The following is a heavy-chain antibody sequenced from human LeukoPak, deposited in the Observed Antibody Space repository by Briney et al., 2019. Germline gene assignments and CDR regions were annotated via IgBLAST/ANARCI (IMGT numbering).Heavy chain of an antibody. CDR1: GYHFTSYW. Sequence: GESLQISCKGSGYHFTSYWIGWVRPMPGKGLEWMGIIYPGDSDTRYSPSFQGQVTISADKSISTAYLQWSSLKASDTAMYYCARHAMARFGELSPDYWGQGTLVTVSS. J-gene: IGHJ4*02. V-gene: IGHV5-51*01. D-gene: IGHD3-10*01. CDR2: IYPGDSDT. CDR3: ARHAMARFGELSPDY.